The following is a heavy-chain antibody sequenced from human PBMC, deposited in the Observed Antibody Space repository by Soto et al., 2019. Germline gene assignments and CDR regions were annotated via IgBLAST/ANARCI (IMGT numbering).Heavy chain of an antibody. CDR3: ATDGRYNYDTDAFDI. Sequence: QVQLVESGGGVVQPGRSLRLSCAASRFSFSTYGMHWVRQAPGKGLEWVAVISYDGSEKYYADSVKGRFTISRDNSKNTRYLEMNSLTTEETAVSYCATDGRYNYDTDAFDIWGQGTMVTVSS. J-gene: IGHJ3*02. V-gene: IGHV3-30*03. CDR1: RFSFSTYG. D-gene: IGHD5-18*01. CDR2: ISYDGSEK.